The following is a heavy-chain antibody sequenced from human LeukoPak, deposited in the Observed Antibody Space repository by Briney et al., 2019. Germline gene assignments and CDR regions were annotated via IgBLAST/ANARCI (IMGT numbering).Heavy chain of an antibody. CDR1: GFTFTTYW. Sequence: GGSLRLSCAASGFTFTTYWMHWVRQAPGKGLEWVAFIRYDGSNKYYADSVKGRFTISRDNSKNTLYLQMNSLRAEDTAVYYCAKDTTPPKAGFDPWGQGTLVTVSS. V-gene: IGHV3-30*02. CDR2: IRYDGSNK. D-gene: IGHD1-14*01. J-gene: IGHJ5*02. CDR3: AKDTTPPKAGFDP.